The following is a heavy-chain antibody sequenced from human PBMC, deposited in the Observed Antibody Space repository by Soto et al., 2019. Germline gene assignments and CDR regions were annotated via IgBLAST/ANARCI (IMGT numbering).Heavy chain of an antibody. V-gene: IGHV1-8*01. J-gene: IGHJ4*02. CDR3: ARAFVLRFSYPPRY. Sequence: GASVKVSCKASGYTFTSYDINWVRQATGQGLEWMGWMNPNSGNTGYAQKFQGRVTMTRNTSISTAYMELSSLRSEDTAVYYCARAFVLRFSYPPRYWGQGTLVTVSS. CDR1: GYTFTSYD. CDR2: MNPNSGNT. D-gene: IGHD3-3*01.